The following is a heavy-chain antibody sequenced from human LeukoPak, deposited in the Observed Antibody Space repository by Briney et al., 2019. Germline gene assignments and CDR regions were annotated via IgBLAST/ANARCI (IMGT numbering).Heavy chain of an antibody. CDR3: ARVGATWGGFFDY. D-gene: IGHD1-26*01. Sequence: GESLRLSCAASGFTFSVYWMSWVRQAPGKGLEWVSAISGSGGSTYYADSVKGRFTISRDNSKNTLYLQMNSLRAEDTAVYYCARVGATWGGFFDYWGQGTLVTVSS. V-gene: IGHV3-23*01. CDR1: GFTFSVYW. J-gene: IGHJ4*02. CDR2: ISGSGGST.